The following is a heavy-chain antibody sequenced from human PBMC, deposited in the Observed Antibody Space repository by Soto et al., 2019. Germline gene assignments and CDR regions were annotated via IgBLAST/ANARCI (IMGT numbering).Heavy chain of an antibody. CDR3: ARDSKYDFWSGRDY. CDR1: GFTFSSYW. CDR2: INQDGSEK. J-gene: IGHJ4*02. Sequence: EVQLVESGGGLVQPGGSLRLSCAASGFTFSSYWMSWVRQAPGKGLEWVANINQDGSEKYYVDSVKGRFTISRDNAKNSLYLQMNSLRDEDTAVYYCARDSKYDFWSGRDYWGQGTLVTVSS. D-gene: IGHD3-3*01. V-gene: IGHV3-7*01.